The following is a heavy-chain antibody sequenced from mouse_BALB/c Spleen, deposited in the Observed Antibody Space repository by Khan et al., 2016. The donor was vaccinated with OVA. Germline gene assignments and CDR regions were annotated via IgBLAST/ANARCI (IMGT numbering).Heavy chain of an antibody. Sequence: EVELVESGGGLVKPGGSLKLSCAASGFAFSSYSMSWVRQTPEKRLEWVATITSGGSYTYYPDSVKGRFTISRDNAKNTLYLQMSSLKSEDTAMYYCTRDRNYYGSSFYLDDWGQGTTLTVSS. CDR2: ITSGGSYT. J-gene: IGHJ2*01. V-gene: IGHV5-6-4*01. D-gene: IGHD1-1*01. CDR1: GFAFSSYS. CDR3: TRDRNYYGSSFYLDD.